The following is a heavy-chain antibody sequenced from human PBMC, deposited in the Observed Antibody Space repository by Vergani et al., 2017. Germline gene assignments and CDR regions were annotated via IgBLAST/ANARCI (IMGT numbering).Heavy chain of an antibody. J-gene: IGHJ4*02. CDR2: IYYSGST. D-gene: IGHD3-16*01. V-gene: IGHV4-59*01. Sequence: QVQLQESGPGLVKPSETLCLTCTVSGGSISSYYWSWIRQPPGKGLEWIGYIYYSGSTNYNPSLKSRVTISVDTSKNQFSLKLSSVTAADTAVYYCARVVXPLGVREGSEYFDYWGQGTLVTVSS. CDR3: ARVVXPLGVREGSEYFDY. CDR1: GGSISSYY.